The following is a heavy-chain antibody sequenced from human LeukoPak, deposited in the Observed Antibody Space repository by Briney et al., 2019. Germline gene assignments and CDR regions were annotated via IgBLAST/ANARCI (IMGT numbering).Heavy chain of an antibody. Sequence: GGSLRLSCAASGFTFSSYAMSWVRQAPGKGLEWVSTISGSGGSIYYADSVKGRLTISRDNSKHPLYLQMNSLRAEDTAVYYCAKAGPRKDYEVDYWGQGTLVTVSS. CDR3: AKAGPRKDYEVDY. CDR1: GFTFSSYA. CDR2: ISGSGGSI. V-gene: IGHV3-23*01. J-gene: IGHJ4*02. D-gene: IGHD4-17*01.